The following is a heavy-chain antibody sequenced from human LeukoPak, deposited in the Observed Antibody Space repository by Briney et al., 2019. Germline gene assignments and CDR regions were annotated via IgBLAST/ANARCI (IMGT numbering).Heavy chain of an antibody. Sequence: GGSLRLSCAASGFTVSSNYMSWVRQAPGKGLEWVSVIYSGGSTYYADSVKGRFTISRDNSKNTLYLQMNSLRAEDTAVYYCARSLPRSGVFDYWGQGTLVTVSS. J-gene: IGHJ4*02. D-gene: IGHD7-27*01. CDR1: GFTVSSNY. CDR3: ARSLPRSGVFDY. V-gene: IGHV3-66*01. CDR2: IYSGGST.